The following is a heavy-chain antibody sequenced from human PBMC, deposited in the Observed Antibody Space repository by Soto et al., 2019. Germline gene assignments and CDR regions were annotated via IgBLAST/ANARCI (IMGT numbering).Heavy chain of an antibody. CDR2: IYYSGST. V-gene: IGHV4-59*01. CDR1: GGSISSYY. J-gene: IGHJ6*02. D-gene: IGHD3-22*01. CDR3: AREGYSSGYYYYHGMDV. Sequence: PSETLSLTCTVSGGSISSYYWSWIRQPPGKGLEWIGYIYYSGSTNYNPSLKSRVTISVDTSKNQFSLKLSSVTAADTAVYYCAREGYSSGYYYYHGMDVWGQGTMVTVSS.